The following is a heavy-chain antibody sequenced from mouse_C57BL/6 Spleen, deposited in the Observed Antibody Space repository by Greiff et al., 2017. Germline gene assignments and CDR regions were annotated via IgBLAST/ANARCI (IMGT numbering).Heavy chain of an antibody. V-gene: IGHV1-74*01. D-gene: IGHD3-2*02. Sequence: VQLHQPGAELVKPGASVKVSCKASGYTFTSYWMHWVKQRPGQGLEWIGRIHPSDSDTNYNQKFKGKATLTVDQSSSTAYMQLSSLTSEDSAVYYCAIEGVESSGPYYAMDYWGQGTSVTVSS. J-gene: IGHJ4*01. CDR1: GYTFTSYW. CDR2: IHPSDSDT. CDR3: AIEGVESSGPYYAMDY.